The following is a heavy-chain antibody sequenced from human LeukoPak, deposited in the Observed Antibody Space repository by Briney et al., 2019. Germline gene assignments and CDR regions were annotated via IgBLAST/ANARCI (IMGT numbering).Heavy chain of an antibody. CDR3: AKDRQYCSSTSCYYFDY. Sequence: PGGPLRLSCAASGFTFDDYAMHWVRQAPGKGLEGVSLISGDGGSTYYADSVKGRFTISRDNSKNSLYLQMNSLRTEDTALYYCAKDRQYCSSTSCYYFDYWGQGTLVTVSS. CDR2: ISGDGGST. CDR1: GFTFDDYA. V-gene: IGHV3-43*02. D-gene: IGHD2-2*01. J-gene: IGHJ4*02.